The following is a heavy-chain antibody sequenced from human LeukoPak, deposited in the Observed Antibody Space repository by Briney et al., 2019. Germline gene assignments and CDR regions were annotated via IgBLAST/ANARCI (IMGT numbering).Heavy chain of an antibody. CDR2: IIPIFGTA. V-gene: IGHV1-69*05. CDR1: GGTFSSYA. CDR3: ARALSLILGVDGAFDI. J-gene: IGHJ3*02. Sequence: SSVKVSCKASGGTFSSYAISWVRQAPRQGLEWMGRIIPIFGTANYAQKFQGRVTITTDESTSTAYMELSSLRSEDTAVYYCARALSLILGVDGAFDIWGQGTMVTVSS. D-gene: IGHD3-3*01.